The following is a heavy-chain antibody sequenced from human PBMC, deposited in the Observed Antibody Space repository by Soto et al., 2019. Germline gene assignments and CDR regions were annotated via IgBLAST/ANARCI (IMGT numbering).Heavy chain of an antibody. CDR2: IYYSGST. Sequence: SETLSLTCTVSGGSISSSSYYWGWIRQPPGKGLEWIGSIYYSGSTYYNPSLKSRVTISVDTSKNQFSLKLSSVTAADTAVYYCARERPPRLWFGEMGNFDYWGQGTLVTVSS. CDR3: ARERPPRLWFGEMGNFDY. CDR1: GGSISSSSYY. D-gene: IGHD3-10*01. V-gene: IGHV4-39*02. J-gene: IGHJ4*02.